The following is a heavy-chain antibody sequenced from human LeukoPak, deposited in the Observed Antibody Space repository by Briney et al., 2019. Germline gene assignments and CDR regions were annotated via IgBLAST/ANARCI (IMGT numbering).Heavy chain of an antibody. V-gene: IGHV4-38-2*02. J-gene: IGHJ4*02. CDR3: ARLGYLQRGYLDY. D-gene: IGHD1-1*01. CDR2: IYHSGST. CDR1: GYSISSGYY. Sequence: SETLSLTCTVSGYSISSGYYWGWIRQPPGKGLEWIGSIYHSGSTYYNPSLKSRVTISVDTSKNQFSLKLSSVTAADTAVYYCARLGYLQRGYLDYWGQGTLVTVSS.